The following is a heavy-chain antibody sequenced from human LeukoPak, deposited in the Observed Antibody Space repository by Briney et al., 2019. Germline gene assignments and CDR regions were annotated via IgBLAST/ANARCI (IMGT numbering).Heavy chain of an antibody. CDR1: GGSISSSNW. J-gene: IGHJ6*04. CDR2: IYHSGST. D-gene: IGHD3-3*01. CDR3: ARDKGPYDFWSGYYTPLDV. V-gene: IGHV4-4*02. Sequence: SETLSLTCAVSGGSISSSNWWSWVRQPPGKGLEWIGEIYHSGSTNYNPSLKSRVTISVDKSKNQFSLKLSSVTAADTAVYYCARDKGPYDFWSGYYTPLDVWGKGTTVTVSS.